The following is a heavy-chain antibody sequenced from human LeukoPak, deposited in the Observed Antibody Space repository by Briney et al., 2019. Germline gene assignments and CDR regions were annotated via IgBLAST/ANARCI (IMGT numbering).Heavy chain of an antibody. CDR3: ARVGGSYYTESFQH. Sequence: KPSETLSLTCTVSGGSISSYYWSWIRQPAGKGLEWIGRIYTSGSTNYNPSLKSRVTMSVDTSKNQFSLKLSSVTAAAPAVYSCARVGGSYYTESFQHWGQGTLVTVSS. CDR1: GGSISSYY. D-gene: IGHD1-26*01. V-gene: IGHV4-4*07. J-gene: IGHJ1*01. CDR2: IYTSGST.